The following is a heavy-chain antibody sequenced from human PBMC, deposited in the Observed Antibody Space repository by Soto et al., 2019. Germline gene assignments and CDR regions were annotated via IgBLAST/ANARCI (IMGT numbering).Heavy chain of an antibody. CDR1: GYTFTSHG. CDR3: ARDMRYGYYFDY. Sequence: ASVKVSCKASGYTFTSHGISWVRQAPGQGLEWMGWISAYNGNTNYAQKLQGRVTMTTDTSTSTAYMELRSLRSDDTAVYYCARDMRYGYYFDYWGQGTLVTVSS. J-gene: IGHJ4*02. D-gene: IGHD5-18*01. CDR2: ISAYNGNT. V-gene: IGHV1-18*01.